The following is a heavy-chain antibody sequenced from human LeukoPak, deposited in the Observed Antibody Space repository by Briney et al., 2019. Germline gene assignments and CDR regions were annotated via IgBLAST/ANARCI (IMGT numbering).Heavy chain of an antibody. CDR1: GFTFSSYA. Sequence: GGSLRLSCAASGFTFSSYAMSWVRQAPGKGLEWVSVIYTGGETYYADSVKGRFTISRDNSKNTLYLQMNSLRAEDTAVYYCATSGGTYTRFKYWGQGALVTVSS. CDR2: IYTGGET. J-gene: IGHJ4*02. D-gene: IGHD1-26*01. CDR3: ATSGGTYTRFKY. V-gene: IGHV3-66*01.